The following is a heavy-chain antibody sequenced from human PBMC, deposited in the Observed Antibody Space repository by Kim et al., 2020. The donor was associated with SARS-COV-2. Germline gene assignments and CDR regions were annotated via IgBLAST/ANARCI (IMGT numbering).Heavy chain of an antibody. Sequence: GGSLRLSCAASGFTVSSNYMSWVRQAPGKGLEWVSVIYSGGSTYYADSVKGRFTISRDNSKNTLYLQMNSLRAEDTAVYYCAREFSSSSWPGGYWGQGTLVTVSS. CDR3: AREFSSSSWPGGY. J-gene: IGHJ4*02. CDR2: IYSGGST. CDR1: GFTVSSNY. D-gene: IGHD6-13*01. V-gene: IGHV3-53*01.